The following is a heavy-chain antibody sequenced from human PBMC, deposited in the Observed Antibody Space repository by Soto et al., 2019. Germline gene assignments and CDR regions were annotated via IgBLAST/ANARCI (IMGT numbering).Heavy chain of an antibody. CDR2: IHHSGGI. J-gene: IGHJ4*01. CDR1: GDSMSSADW. V-gene: IGHV4-4*01. CDR3: VCNSSYALDH. D-gene: IGHD2-15*01. Sequence: QVQLQESGPGLVKPSGTLSLTCAVSGDSMSSADWWSWVRQPPGKGLEWIGEIHHSGGINYLPSFRSRVTISVDISKDQFTPNNNSVTASGAAVYCCVCNSSYALDHRGHGTLVLVS.